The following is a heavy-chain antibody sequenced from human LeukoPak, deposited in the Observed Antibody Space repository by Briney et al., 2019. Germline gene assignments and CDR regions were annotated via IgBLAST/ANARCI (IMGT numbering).Heavy chain of an antibody. CDR1: GGSISSGDYY. CDR3: ARDPYGDAFDI. Sequence: SETLSLTCTVSGGSISSGDYYWSWIRQPPGKGLEWIGYIYYSGSTYYNPTLKSRVTISVDTSKNQFSLKLSSVTAADTAVYYCARDPYGDAFDIWGQGTMVTVSS. D-gene: IGHD4-17*01. CDR2: IYYSGST. V-gene: IGHV4-30-4*01. J-gene: IGHJ3*02.